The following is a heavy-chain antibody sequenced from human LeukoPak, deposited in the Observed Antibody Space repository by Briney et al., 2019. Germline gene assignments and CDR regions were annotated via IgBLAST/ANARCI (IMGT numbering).Heavy chain of an antibody. CDR3: ARSGIQSGYCSSTSCYTGY. Sequence: GGSLRLSCAASGFTFSSYAMHWVRQAPGKGLEWVAVISYDGSNKYYADSVKGRFTISRDNSKNTLYLQMNSLRAEDTAVYYCARSGIQSGYCSSTSCYTGYWGQGTLVTVSS. CDR2: ISYDGSNK. J-gene: IGHJ4*02. V-gene: IGHV3-30-3*01. CDR1: GFTFSSYA. D-gene: IGHD2-2*02.